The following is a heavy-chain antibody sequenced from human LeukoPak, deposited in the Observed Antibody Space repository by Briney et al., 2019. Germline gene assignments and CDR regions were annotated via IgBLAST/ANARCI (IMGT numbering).Heavy chain of an antibody. D-gene: IGHD4-23*01. Sequence: SETLSLTCTVSGGSISSGSYYWSWIRQPPGKGLEWIGYIYHSGSTNYNPSLKSRVTMSVDTSKNQFSLKLSSVTAADTAVYYCARDMGGGNSYFDYWGQGTLVTVSS. CDR1: GGSISSGSYY. V-gene: IGHV4-61*01. J-gene: IGHJ4*02. CDR2: IYHSGST. CDR3: ARDMGGGNSYFDY.